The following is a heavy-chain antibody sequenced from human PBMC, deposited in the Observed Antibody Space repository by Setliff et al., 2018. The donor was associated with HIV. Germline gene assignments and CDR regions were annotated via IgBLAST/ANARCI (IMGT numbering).Heavy chain of an antibody. Sequence: SVKVSCKASGTNLDSFVISWVRQASGQGLEWMGGITPVIGRPNYAQRFHGRVTITAEKSTNTAYMELTSLTSDDTAVYYCARDGSGSYHAPYYFDFWGQGTLVTVSS. J-gene: IGHJ4*02. CDR1: GTNLDSFV. CDR2: ITPVIGRP. CDR3: ARDGSGSYHAPYYFDF. D-gene: IGHD1-26*01. V-gene: IGHV1-69*10.